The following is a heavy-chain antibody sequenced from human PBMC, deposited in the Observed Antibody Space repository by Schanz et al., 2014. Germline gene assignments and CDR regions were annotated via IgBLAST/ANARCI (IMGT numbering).Heavy chain of an antibody. D-gene: IGHD2-15*01. Sequence: QVQLVQSGAEVKKPGPSVKVSCKASGGTFSTYPINWLRQAPGQGLEWMGRIIPIHGIVNYAQRFQDRVRITADKSTSTACMELSSLRSDDTAVYYCARGGGPEDVFDIWGQGTILTVSS. CDR2: IIPIHGIV. CDR1: GGTFSTYP. V-gene: IGHV1-69*02. CDR3: ARGGGPEDVFDI. J-gene: IGHJ3*02.